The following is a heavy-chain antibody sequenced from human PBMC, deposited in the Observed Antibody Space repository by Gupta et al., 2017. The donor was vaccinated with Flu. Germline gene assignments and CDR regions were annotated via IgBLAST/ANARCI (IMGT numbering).Heavy chain of an antibody. CDR3: ARGAYIGYVYAFDI. D-gene: IGHD5-12*01. J-gene: IGHJ3*02. V-gene: IGHV6-1*01. Sequence: QVKLQQSGPGLVKPSQTLSLPCAISGDSVSSNCAAWKWIRQSPSRGLEWLGKKGYGSNWYNDYAVAVKSRITIDPNTSKNQFSLQLNSVTPEDTAVYYCARGAYIGYVYAFDIWGQGTMVTVSS. CDR1: GDSVSSNCAA. CDR2: KGYGSNWYN.